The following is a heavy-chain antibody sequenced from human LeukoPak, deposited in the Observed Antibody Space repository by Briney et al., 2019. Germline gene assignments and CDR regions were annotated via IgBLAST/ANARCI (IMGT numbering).Heavy chain of an antibody. D-gene: IGHD3-10*01. V-gene: IGHV3-9*01. Sequence: PGRSLRLSCAASGFTFDDYAMHWVRQASGKGLECVSGISWNSGTIGYADSVKGRFTISRDNAKNSLYLQMNSLRAEDTALYYCAKDVFTMVRGVLEYWGQGTLVTVSS. CDR1: GFTFDDYA. CDR3: AKDVFTMVRGVLEY. CDR2: ISWNSGTI. J-gene: IGHJ4*02.